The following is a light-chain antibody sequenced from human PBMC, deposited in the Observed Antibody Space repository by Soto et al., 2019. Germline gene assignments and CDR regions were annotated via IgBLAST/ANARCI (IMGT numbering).Light chain of an antibody. CDR3: QQRNVWPPVT. J-gene: IGKJ5*01. Sequence: EIMLTQSPSTLSSSPGERATLSCRASPSVTNFLAWYQQKPGQAPRLLIYGASNMPTGIPARFSGSGSGTDFTLTISSLEPEDSAVYYCQQRNVWPPVTFGQGTRLEIK. CDR2: GAS. CDR1: PSVTNF. V-gene: IGKV3-11*01.